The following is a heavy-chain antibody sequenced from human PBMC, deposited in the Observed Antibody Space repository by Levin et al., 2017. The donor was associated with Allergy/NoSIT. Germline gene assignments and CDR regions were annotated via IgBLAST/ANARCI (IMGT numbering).Heavy chain of an antibody. J-gene: IGHJ3*02. V-gene: IGHV3-9*01. CDR2: ISWNSGSI. D-gene: IGHD3-22*01. CDR1: GFTFDDYA. Sequence: QSGGSLRLSCAASGFTFDDYAMHWVRQAPGKGLEWVSGISWNSGSIGYADSVKGRFTISRDNAKNSLYLQMNSLRAEDTALYYCAKDMGNYYDSSGAVTRGFGAFDIWGQGTMVTVSS. CDR3: AKDMGNYYDSSGAVTRGFGAFDI.